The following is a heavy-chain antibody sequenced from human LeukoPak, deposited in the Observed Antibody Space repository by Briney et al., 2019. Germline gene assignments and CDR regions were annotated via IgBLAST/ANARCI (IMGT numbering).Heavy chain of an antibody. D-gene: IGHD6-13*01. CDR3: ARSYLGPYSSSWYNWFDP. CDR1: GYTFTSYA. J-gene: IGHJ5*02. V-gene: IGHV1-3*01. CDR2: INAGNGNT. Sequence: ASVKVSCKASGYTFTSYAMHWVRQAPGQRLEWMGWINAGNGNTKYSQKLQGRVTMTTDTSTSTAYMELRSLRSDDTAVYYCARSYLGPYSSSWYNWFDPWGQGTLVTVSS.